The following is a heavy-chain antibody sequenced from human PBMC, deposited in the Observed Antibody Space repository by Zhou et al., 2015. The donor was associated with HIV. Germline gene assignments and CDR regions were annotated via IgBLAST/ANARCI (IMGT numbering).Heavy chain of an antibody. V-gene: IGHV1-69*12. CDR3: ARSMIVVAKPPRWYFDL. CDR1: GGTFSSYA. Sequence: QVQLVQSGAEVKKPGSSVKVSCKASGGTFSSYAISWVRQAPGQGLEWMGGIIPIFGTANYAQKFQGRVTITADESTSTAYMELSSLRSEDTAVYYCARSMIVVAKPPRWYFDLWGRGTLVTVSS. D-gene: IGHD3-22*01. CDR2: IIPIFGTA. J-gene: IGHJ2*01.